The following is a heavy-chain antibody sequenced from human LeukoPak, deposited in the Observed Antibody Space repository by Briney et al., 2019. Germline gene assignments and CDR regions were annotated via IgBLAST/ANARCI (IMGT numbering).Heavy chain of an antibody. Sequence: GGSLRLSCAASGFTFSSYSMNWVRQAPGKGLEWVSYISSSGSTIYYADSVKGRFTISRDNAKNSLYLQMNSLRAEDTAVYYCARRRVVVITYDAFDIWGQGTMVTVSS. CDR1: GFTFSSYS. D-gene: IGHD3-22*01. J-gene: IGHJ3*02. CDR2: ISSSGSTI. V-gene: IGHV3-48*04. CDR3: ARRRVVVITYDAFDI.